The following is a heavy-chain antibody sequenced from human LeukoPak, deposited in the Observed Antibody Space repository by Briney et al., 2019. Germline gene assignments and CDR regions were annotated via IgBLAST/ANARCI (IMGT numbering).Heavy chain of an antibody. J-gene: IGHJ4*02. D-gene: IGHD6-6*01. CDR3: AGARLGPRQFDY. V-gene: IGHV3-48*01. CDR1: GFMFTSYS. CDR2: ISSPSTNI. Sequence: GGSLRLSCAASGFMFTSYSMNWVRQAPGKGLEWVAYISSPSTNIYYVDSVKGRFTISRDNAKNSLYLQMNSLRADDTAIYYCAGARLGPRQFDYWGRGTLVTVSS.